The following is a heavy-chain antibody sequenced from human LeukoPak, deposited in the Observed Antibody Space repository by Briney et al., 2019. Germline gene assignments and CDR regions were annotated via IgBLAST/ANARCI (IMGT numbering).Heavy chain of an antibody. V-gene: IGHV4-30-4*01. J-gene: IGHJ6*03. CDR1: GDSISSGDYY. CDR3: ARRVVVPAAIYYYYYMDV. D-gene: IGHD2-2*01. CDR2: IFYSGST. Sequence: SQTLSLTCTVSGDSISSGDYYWSWIRQPPGKGLEWIGYIFYSGSTYYNPSLKSRVTISVDTSKNQFSLKLSSVTAADTAVYYCARRVVVPAAIYYYYYMDVWGKGTTVTVSS.